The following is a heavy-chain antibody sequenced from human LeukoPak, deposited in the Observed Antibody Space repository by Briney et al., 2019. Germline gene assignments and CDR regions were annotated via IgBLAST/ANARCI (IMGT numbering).Heavy chain of an antibody. J-gene: IGHJ6*03. CDR1: GFTFSSYA. D-gene: IGHD4-17*01. Sequence: PGGSLRLSCAASGFTFSSYAMSWVRQAPGKGLEWVSAISGSGGSTYYADSVKGRFTISRDNAKNSLYLQMNSLRAEDTAVYYCARGEGDGDYYYYYYMDVWGKGTTVTFSS. CDR2: ISGSGGST. V-gene: IGHV3-23*01. CDR3: ARGEGDGDYYYYYYMDV.